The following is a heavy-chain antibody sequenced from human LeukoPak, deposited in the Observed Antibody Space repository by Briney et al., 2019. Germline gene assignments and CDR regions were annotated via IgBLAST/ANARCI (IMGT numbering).Heavy chain of an antibody. V-gene: IGHV1-2*02. CDR3: ATFYGSGKGGAFDI. D-gene: IGHD3-10*01. CDR2: INPNSGGT. J-gene: IGHJ3*02. CDR1: GCTFTGYY. Sequence: ASVKVSCKASGCTFTGYYMHWVRQAPGQGLEWMGWINPNSGGTNYAQKFQGRVTMTRDTSISTAYMELSRLRSDDTAVYYCATFYGSGKGGAFDIWGQGTMVTVSS.